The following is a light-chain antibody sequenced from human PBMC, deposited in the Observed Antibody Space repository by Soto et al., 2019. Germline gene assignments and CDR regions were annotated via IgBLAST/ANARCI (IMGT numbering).Light chain of an antibody. CDR2: SAF. J-gene: IGKJ5*01. CDR1: QKIGSF. Sequence: DIQMTQPASTLSASIVYRATITCRGSQKIGSFLNWYQQKPGEAPRLLVYSAFRIQSGVPSRFNASGSGTDFTLSISSLQPEDFSTYYCQQGSTTPITFGLGTRLEIK. CDR3: QQGSTTPIT. V-gene: IGKV1-39*01.